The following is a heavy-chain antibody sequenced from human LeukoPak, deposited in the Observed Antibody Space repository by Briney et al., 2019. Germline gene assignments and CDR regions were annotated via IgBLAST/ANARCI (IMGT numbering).Heavy chain of an antibody. CDR1: GYSISNGYY. V-gene: IGHV4-38-2*02. CDR2: VSHSGSP. CDR3: AREGRENIAIGVD. D-gene: IGHD3-16*02. Sequence: SETLSLTCTVSGYSISNGYYWGWFRQTPGRGLEWIASVSHSGSPYYNPSLKSRVTISEDLSKNPYSLTLRSVTAADAAVYYCAREGRENIAIGVDWGQGVLVTVSS. J-gene: IGHJ4*02.